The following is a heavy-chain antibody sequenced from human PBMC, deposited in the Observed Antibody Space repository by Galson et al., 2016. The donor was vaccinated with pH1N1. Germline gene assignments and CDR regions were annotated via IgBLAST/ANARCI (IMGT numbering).Heavy chain of an antibody. CDR1: GFTLGDFY. Sequence: SLRLSCAASGFTLGDFYMDWVRQAPGKGLEWVGRITKRPERYTTQDAASVRGRFIISREDSKDLLYLQMNSLTTEDTAVYYCTRENHHKFDYWGQGTLVTVSS. J-gene: IGHJ4*02. CDR2: ITKRPERYTT. CDR3: TRENHHKFDY. V-gene: IGHV3-72*01.